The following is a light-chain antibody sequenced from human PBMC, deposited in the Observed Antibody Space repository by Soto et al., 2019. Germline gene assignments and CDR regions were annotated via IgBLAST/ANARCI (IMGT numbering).Light chain of an antibody. CDR3: QQYNNWPPIT. CDR2: SAS. J-gene: IGKJ2*01. V-gene: IGKV3-15*01. CDR1: QGVSSN. Sequence: ETVMTQSPATLSVSPGERATLSCRASQGVSSNLAWYQQKPGQAPRLLIYSASTRATGIPARFSCSGSGTEFTLTISSLQSEDFAVYYCQQYNNWPPITFGQGTKLEIK.